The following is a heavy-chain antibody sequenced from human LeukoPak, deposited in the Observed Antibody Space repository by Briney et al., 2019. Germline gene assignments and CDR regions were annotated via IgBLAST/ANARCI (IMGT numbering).Heavy chain of an antibody. CDR3: ARAQGIVGALDY. D-gene: IGHD1-26*01. CDR2: IYSGGST. Sequence: GGSLRLSCAASGFTFSSNYMSWVRQAPGKGLEWVSVIYSGGSTYYADSVKGRFTISRDNSKNTLYLQMSSLRAEDTAVYYCARAQGIVGALDYWGQGTLVTVSS. J-gene: IGHJ4*02. CDR1: GFTFSSNY. V-gene: IGHV3-66*01.